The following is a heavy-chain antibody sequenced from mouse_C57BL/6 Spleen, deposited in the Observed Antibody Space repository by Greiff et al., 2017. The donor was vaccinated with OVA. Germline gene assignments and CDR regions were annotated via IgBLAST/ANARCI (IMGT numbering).Heavy chain of an antibody. CDR2: ISGGGGNT. V-gene: IGHV5-9*01. Sequence: EVQLVESGGGLVKPGGSLKLSCAASGFTFSSYTMSWVRQTPEKRLEWVATISGGGGNTYYPDSVKGRFTISRDNAKNTLYLQMSSLRSEDTALYYCARHYYGREGVMDYWGQGTSVTVSS. D-gene: IGHD1-1*01. CDR3: ARHYYGREGVMDY. CDR1: GFTFSSYT. J-gene: IGHJ4*01.